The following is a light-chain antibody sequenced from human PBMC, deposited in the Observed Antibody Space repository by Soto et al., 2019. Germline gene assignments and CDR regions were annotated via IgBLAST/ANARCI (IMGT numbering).Light chain of an antibody. Sequence: IVLTQSPGTLSLSPGERATLSCRASQSVSSSYLAWYQQKPGQAPRLLIYGASARATGIPAKFSGSGSGTEFTLTISSLQSEDFAVYYCQQYNKWPRTFGQGTKVDIK. CDR2: GAS. CDR3: QQYNKWPRT. CDR1: QSVSSSY. V-gene: IGKV3D-15*01. J-gene: IGKJ1*01.